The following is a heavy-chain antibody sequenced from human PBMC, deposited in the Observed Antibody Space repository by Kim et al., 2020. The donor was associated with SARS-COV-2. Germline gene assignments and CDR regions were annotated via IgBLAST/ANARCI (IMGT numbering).Heavy chain of an antibody. J-gene: IGHJ1*01. V-gene: IGHV4-39*01. CDR1: GDSINNDSFY. Sequence: SETLSLTCTVSGDSINNDSFYWAWIRQPPGKGLEWIGSVHYSGTTHYNPSLESRVTISVDTSEKQYSLKLSSVTAADTAVYYCARRGRGWSTSEYFQYWGQGTLVTVSS. CDR2: VHYSGTT. D-gene: IGHD6-19*01. CDR3: ARRGRGWSTSEYFQY.